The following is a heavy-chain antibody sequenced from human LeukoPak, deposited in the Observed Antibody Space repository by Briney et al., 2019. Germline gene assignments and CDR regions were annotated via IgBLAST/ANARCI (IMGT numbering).Heavy chain of an antibody. Sequence: PGGSLRLSCAASGFTFSDYYMSWIRQAPGKGLEWVSYISSSGSTIYYADSVEGRFTISRDNAKNSLYLQMNSLRAEDTAVYYCARSTIFAIRRGKIVGAPEDYWGQGTLVTVSS. D-gene: IGHD1-26*01. J-gene: IGHJ4*02. V-gene: IGHV3-11*01. CDR3: ARSTIFAIRRGKIVGAPEDY. CDR2: ISSSGSTI. CDR1: GFTFSDYY.